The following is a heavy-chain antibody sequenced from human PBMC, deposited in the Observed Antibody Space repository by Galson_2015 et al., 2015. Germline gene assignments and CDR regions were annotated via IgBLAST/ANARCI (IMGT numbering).Heavy chain of an antibody. D-gene: IGHD6-13*01. Sequence: QSGAEVKKPGESLTITCTGSGYSFTSYWIGWVRQMPGKGLEWMGIIYPGDSDTRYSPSFQGQVTISADKSISTAYLQWSSLKASDTAMYYCARHPLIAAAGPYNWFDPWGQGTLVTVSS. CDR1: GYSFTSYW. CDR3: ARHPLIAAAGPYNWFDP. J-gene: IGHJ5*02. CDR2: IYPGDSDT. V-gene: IGHV5-51*01.